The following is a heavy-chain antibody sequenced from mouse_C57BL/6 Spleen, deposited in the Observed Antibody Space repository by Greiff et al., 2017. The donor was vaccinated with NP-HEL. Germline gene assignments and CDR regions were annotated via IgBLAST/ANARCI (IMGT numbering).Heavy chain of an antibody. CDR1: GYTFTSYW. V-gene: IGHV1-52*01. J-gene: IGHJ3*01. D-gene: IGHD5-1*01. Sequence: VQLQQPGAELVRPGSSVKLSCKASGYTFTSYWMHWVKLRPIQGLEWIGNIDPSDSETHYNQKFKDKATLTVDKSSSTAYMQLSSLTSEDSAVYYCARKEYTWFAYWGQGTLVTVSA. CDR2: IDPSDSET. CDR3: ARKEYTWFAY.